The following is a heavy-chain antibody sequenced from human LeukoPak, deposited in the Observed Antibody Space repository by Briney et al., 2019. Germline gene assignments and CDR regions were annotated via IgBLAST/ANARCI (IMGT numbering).Heavy chain of an antibody. V-gene: IGHV1-18*01. CDR1: GYTFTSYG. J-gene: IGHJ6*02. Sequence: ASVKVSCKASGYTFTSYGISWVRQAPGQGLEWMGWISAYNGNTNYAQKLQGRVTMTTDTSTSTAYMELRSLRSDDTAVYYCAKDSVTMVRGLYYYGMDVWGQGTTVTVSS. CDR3: AKDSVTMVRGLYYYGMDV. D-gene: IGHD3-10*01. CDR2: ISAYNGNT.